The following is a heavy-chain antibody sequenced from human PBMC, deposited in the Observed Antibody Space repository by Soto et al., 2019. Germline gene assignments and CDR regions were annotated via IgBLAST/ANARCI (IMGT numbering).Heavy chain of an antibody. D-gene: IGHD3-10*01. CDR3: SRGDTMVRGTILAYFDY. J-gene: IGHJ4*02. CDR2: IGTAADT. V-gene: IGHV3-13*04. CDR1: GFTFSSYD. Sequence: EVQLVESGGGLVQPGGSLRLSCAASGFTFSSYDMHWVRQATGKGLEWVSAIGTAADTYYPGSVKGRFTISRENAKNSLYLQMNSLRAGDTAVYYCSRGDTMVRGTILAYFDYWGQGTLVTVSS.